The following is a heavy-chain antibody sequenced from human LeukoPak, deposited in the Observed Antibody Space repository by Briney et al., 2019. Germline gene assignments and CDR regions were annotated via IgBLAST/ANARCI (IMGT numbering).Heavy chain of an antibody. V-gene: IGHV1-3*01. J-gene: IGHJ5*02. Sequence: ASVRVSCKASGYTFSRYGMHWVRQAPGQRLEWMGWINAGNENTKYSQKFQGRVSITRDTSASTAYMELSSLRSEDTAVYYCATDRGHRWFDPWGQGTLVTVFS. CDR3: ATDRGHRWFDP. CDR2: INAGNENT. CDR1: GYTFSRYG.